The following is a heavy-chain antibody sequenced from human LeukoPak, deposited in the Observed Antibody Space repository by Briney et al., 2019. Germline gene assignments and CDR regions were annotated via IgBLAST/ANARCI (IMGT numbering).Heavy chain of an antibody. CDR1: GHTFTSYD. J-gene: IGHJ4*02. CDR3: AREGYDSSSFDY. Sequence: ASVKVSCKASGHTFTSYDINWVRQAPGQGLEWMGGIIPIFGTANYAQKFQGRVTITADESTSTAYMELSSLRSEDTAVYYCAREGYDSSSFDYWGQGTLVTVSS. V-gene: IGHV1-69*13. D-gene: IGHD3-22*01. CDR2: IIPIFGTA.